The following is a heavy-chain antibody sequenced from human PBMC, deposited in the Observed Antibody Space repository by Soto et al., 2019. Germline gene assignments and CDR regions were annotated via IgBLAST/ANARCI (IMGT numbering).Heavy chain of an antibody. Sequence: GGSLRLSCAASGFTFGSYSMNWVRQAPGKGLEWVSSISSSSSYIYYADSVKGRFTISRDNAKNSLYLQMNSLRAEDTAVYYCARDRFGYSSSPYWGMDVWGQGTTVTVSS. CDR1: GFTFGSYS. D-gene: IGHD6-13*01. V-gene: IGHV3-21*01. CDR3: ARDRFGYSSSPYWGMDV. CDR2: ISSSSSYI. J-gene: IGHJ6*02.